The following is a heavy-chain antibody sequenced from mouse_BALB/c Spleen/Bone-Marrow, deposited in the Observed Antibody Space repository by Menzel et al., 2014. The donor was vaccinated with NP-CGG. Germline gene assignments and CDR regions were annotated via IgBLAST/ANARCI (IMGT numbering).Heavy chain of an antibody. V-gene: IGHV1-54*01. CDR3: ARCLTESDALDF. Sequence: VELEESGVDLVRPGASRKLSCAASGYAFTNYLIQWVKQTPGKGLGWIGVINPGSGGTNYNEKFRGKATITADKSSSTAYMQLSSLTSDDSAVYFCARCLTESDALDFWGQGTSVTVSS. J-gene: IGHJ4*01. CDR2: INPGSGGT. CDR1: GYAFTNYL. D-gene: IGHD4-1*01.